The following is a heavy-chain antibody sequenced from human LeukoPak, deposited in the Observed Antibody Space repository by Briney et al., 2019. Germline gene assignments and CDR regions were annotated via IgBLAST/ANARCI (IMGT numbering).Heavy chain of an antibody. CDR3: ARAVEEWGLAAAGPL. J-gene: IGHJ4*02. Sequence: GGSLRLSCAASGFTFSSYGMHWVRQAPGKGLEWVAVISYDGSNKYYADSVKGRFTISRDNSKNTLYLQMNSLRSDDTAVYYCARAVEEWGLAAAGPLWGQGTLVTVSS. CDR1: GFTFSSYG. V-gene: IGHV3-30*03. CDR2: ISYDGSNK. D-gene: IGHD6-13*01.